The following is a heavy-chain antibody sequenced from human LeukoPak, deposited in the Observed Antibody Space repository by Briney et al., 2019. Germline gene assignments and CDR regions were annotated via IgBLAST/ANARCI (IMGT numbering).Heavy chain of an antibody. Sequence: ASVKVSCKASGYTFTGYYMHWVRQAPGRGLEWMGWINPNSGGTNYAQKFQGRVTMTRDTSISTAYMELSRLRSDATAVYYCARLTEHNGFDYWGQGTLVTVPS. J-gene: IGHJ4*02. V-gene: IGHV1-2*02. CDR1: GYTFTGYY. D-gene: IGHD2-8*01. CDR2: INPNSGGT. CDR3: ARLTEHNGFDY.